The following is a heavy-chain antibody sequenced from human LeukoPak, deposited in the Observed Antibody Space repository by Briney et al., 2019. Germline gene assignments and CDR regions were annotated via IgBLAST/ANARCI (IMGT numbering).Heavy chain of an antibody. Sequence: GESLKISCEASGYSFITNWIGWVRQMPGKGLEWMGLIYPGDSETRYSPSFRGQVTISVDKSITTAYLQWTSLKASDTAMYYCARQEDRGSDAFDIWGQGTMVSVSS. CDR3: ARQEDRGSDAFDI. D-gene: IGHD3-10*01. CDR2: IYPGDSET. J-gene: IGHJ3*02. CDR1: GYSFITNW. V-gene: IGHV5-51*01.